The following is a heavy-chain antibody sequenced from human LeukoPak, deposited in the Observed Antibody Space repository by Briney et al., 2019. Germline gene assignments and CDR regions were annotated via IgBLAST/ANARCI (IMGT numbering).Heavy chain of an antibody. J-gene: IGHJ5*02. CDR1: GGSINGYY. V-gene: IGHV4-59*08. D-gene: IGHD3-22*01. Sequence: SETLSLTCTVSGGSINGYYWTWIRQPPGKGLEWIGYIYYSGSTNYNPSLKSRVTLSVHTSRNQFSLKLNSVTAADTAVYYCARGSGTFYYDSGGYLNWFDPWGQGILVTVSS. CDR2: IYYSGST. CDR3: ARGSGTFYYDSGGYLNWFDP.